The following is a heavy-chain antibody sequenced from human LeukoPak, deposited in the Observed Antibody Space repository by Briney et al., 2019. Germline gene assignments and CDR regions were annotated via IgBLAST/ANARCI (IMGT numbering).Heavy chain of an antibody. D-gene: IGHD1-1*01. CDR2: ITPYDGNP. J-gene: IGHJ4*02. Sequence: ASVKVSCKASGYTFIDYTITWVRQAPGLRLEWMGRITPYDGNPTYAQKFQDRVTMTADTSTTTAYLELRNLRSDDTAVYYCARDRYKLTYWGQGTLVTVSS. CDR3: ARDRYKLTY. V-gene: IGHV1-18*01. CDR1: GYTFIDYT.